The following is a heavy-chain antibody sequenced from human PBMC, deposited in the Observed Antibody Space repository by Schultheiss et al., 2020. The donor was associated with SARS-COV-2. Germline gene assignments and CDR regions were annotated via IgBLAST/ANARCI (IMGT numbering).Heavy chain of an antibody. V-gene: IGHV3-48*01. CDR1: GFTFSSYS. CDR3: ARAEGITIFGVHAFDI. Sequence: GGSLRLSCAASGFTFSSYSMNWVRQAPGKGLEWVSSISSSGSTIYYADSVKGRFTISRDNSENTLYLQMNSLRAEDTAVYYCARAEGITIFGVHAFDIWGQGTMVTVPS. CDR2: ISSSGSTI. J-gene: IGHJ3*02. D-gene: IGHD3-3*01.